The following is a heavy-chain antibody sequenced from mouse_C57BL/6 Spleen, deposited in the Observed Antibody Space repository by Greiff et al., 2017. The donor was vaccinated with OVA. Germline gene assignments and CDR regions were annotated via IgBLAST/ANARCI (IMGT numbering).Heavy chain of an antibody. CDR1: GFTFSSYA. Sequence: VESGGGLVKPGGSLKLSCAASGFTFSSYAMSWVRQTPEKRLEWVATISDGGSYTYYPDNVKGRFTISRDNAKNNLYLQMSHLKSEDTAMYYCARGDDYDGGYYFDYWGQGTTLTVSS. V-gene: IGHV5-4*01. J-gene: IGHJ2*01. CDR3: ARGDDYDGGYYFDY. CDR2: ISDGGSYT. D-gene: IGHD2-4*01.